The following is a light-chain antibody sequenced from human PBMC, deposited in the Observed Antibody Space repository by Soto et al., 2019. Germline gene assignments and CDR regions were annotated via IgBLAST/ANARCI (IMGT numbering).Light chain of an antibody. Sequence: EIVLTQSPGTLSLSPGERATLSCRASQSVSSSFLAWYQQKPGQAPRLLIYGASSRATGIPGRFSGSGSGTDFTLTISRLEPEDFAVYYWQQYGRSPFTFGPGTKVDIK. CDR2: GAS. CDR3: QQYGRSPFT. CDR1: QSVSSSF. V-gene: IGKV3-20*01. J-gene: IGKJ3*01.